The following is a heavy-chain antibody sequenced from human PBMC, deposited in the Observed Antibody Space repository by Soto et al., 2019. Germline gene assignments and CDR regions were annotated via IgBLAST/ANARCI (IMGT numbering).Heavy chain of an antibody. CDR1: CGSISRSSYY. Sequence: SETLSLTCTVSCGSISRSSYYCGWIRQPPGKGLEWIGSIYYSGSTYYNPSLKSRVTISVDTSKNQFSLKLSSVTAADTAVYYCARRLYYDSSGFEGGGMDVWGQGTTVTVSS. D-gene: IGHD3-22*01. V-gene: IGHV4-39*01. J-gene: IGHJ6*02. CDR2: IYYSGST. CDR3: ARRLYYDSSGFEGGGMDV.